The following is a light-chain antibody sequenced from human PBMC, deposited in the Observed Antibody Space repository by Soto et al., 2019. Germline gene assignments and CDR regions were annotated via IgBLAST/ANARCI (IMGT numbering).Light chain of an antibody. J-gene: IGKJ1*01. V-gene: IGKV1-5*03. CDR2: KAS. CDR1: QSISSW. CDR3: QQYNSYSWP. Sequence: DIQMTQSPSTLSASVGDRVTITCRASQSISSWLAWYQQKPGKAPKLLIYKASSLESGVPSRFSGSGSGTEFTLTISSLQPDDFATYYCQQYNSYSWPFGQGIKVDI.